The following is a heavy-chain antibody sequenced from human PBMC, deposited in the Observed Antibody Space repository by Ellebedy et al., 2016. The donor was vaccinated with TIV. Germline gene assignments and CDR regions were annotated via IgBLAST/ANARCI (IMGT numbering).Heavy chain of an antibody. CDR1: GFTFGSDW. CDR3: AGIADVRFDP. Sequence: GESLKISCAASGFTFGSDWMSWVRQAPGKGLEWVANIKQDGSEKYYLDSVKGRFTISRDNAKNSLYLQMNSLRAEDTAVYYCAGIADVRFDPWGQGTLVTVSS. CDR2: IKQDGSEK. J-gene: IGHJ5*02. D-gene: IGHD3-10*02. V-gene: IGHV3-7*01.